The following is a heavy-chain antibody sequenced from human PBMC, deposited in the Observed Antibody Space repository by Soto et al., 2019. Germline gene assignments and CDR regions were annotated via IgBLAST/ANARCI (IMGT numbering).Heavy chain of an antibody. J-gene: IGHJ4*02. CDR3: ATSFGSGYRALDY. Sequence: QVQLVQSGAEVKKPGSSLRVSCKASGDTFNFYTINCVRQAPGLGLEWLGRIIHYLSVSNYAQKFQGRVTITADKSTSTAYMEVRSLRSEDTAMYYCATSFGSGYRALDYWGQGALVTVSS. D-gene: IGHD3-10*01. V-gene: IGHV1-69*02. CDR2: IIHYLSVS. CDR1: GDTFNFYT.